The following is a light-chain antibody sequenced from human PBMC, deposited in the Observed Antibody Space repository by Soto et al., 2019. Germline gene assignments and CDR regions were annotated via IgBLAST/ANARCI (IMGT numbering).Light chain of an antibody. V-gene: IGKV3-11*01. CDR1: QSVSSSY. J-gene: IGKJ5*01. CDR2: DAS. Sequence: EMVLTQSPGTLSLSPGERATLSCRASQSVSSSYLAWYQQRPGQAPRLLIYDASNRATGIPARFSGSGSGTDFTLTISSLEAEDFAIYYCQQRSNWPPITFGQGTRLEI. CDR3: QQRSNWPPIT.